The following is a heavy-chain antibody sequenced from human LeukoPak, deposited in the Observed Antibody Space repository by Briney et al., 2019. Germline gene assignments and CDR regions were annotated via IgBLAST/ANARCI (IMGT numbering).Heavy chain of an antibody. V-gene: IGHV1-69*05. CDR1: GYTFTGYY. CDR2: IIPIFGTT. Sequence: SVKVSCKASGYTFTGYYMHWVRQAPGQGLEWMGGIIPIFGTTNYAQKFQGRVTITTDESTSTAYMELSSLRFEDTAVYYCARDSGSYHADFDHWGQGTLVTVSS. D-gene: IGHD1-26*01. CDR3: ARDSGSYHADFDH. J-gene: IGHJ4*02.